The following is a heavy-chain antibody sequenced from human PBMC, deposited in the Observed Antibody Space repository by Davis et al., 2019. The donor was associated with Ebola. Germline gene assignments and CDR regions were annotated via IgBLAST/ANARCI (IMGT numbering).Heavy chain of an antibody. CDR2: IITIFGTA. CDR1: GYTFTGYY. D-gene: IGHD3-3*01. CDR3: ARPLTTRGYYYGMDV. Sequence: ASVKVSCKASGYTFTGYYMHWVRQAPGQGLEWMGGIITIFGTANYAQKLQGRVTMTTDTSTSTAYMELSNLRSEDTAVYYCARPLTTRGYYYGMDVWGQGTTVTVS. J-gene: IGHJ6*02. V-gene: IGHV1/OR15-2*02.